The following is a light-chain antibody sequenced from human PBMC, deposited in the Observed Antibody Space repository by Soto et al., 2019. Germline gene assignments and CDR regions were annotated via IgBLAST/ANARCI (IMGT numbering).Light chain of an antibody. CDR2: GAS. CDR3: QQYGSSPPFP. V-gene: IGKV3-20*01. CDR1: QSVSSSY. J-gene: IGKJ3*01. Sequence: EIVLTQSPGTLSLSPGERATLSCRASQSVSSSYLAWYQQNPGQAPRLLIYGASSRATGIPDRFSGSGSGTDFTLTLSRLEPEDFAVYYCQQYGSSPPFPFGPGNKVDIK.